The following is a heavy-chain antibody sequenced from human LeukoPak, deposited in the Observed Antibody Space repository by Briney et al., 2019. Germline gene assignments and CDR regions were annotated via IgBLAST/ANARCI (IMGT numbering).Heavy chain of an antibody. CDR3: ARRVAVRPRYGFDV. V-gene: IGHV4-4*07. CDR1: GGSISSYY. J-gene: IGHJ3*01. Sequence: PSEPLSLTCTVSGGSISSYYWSWLRQPAGGGLEWIGRIYTSGSTNYNPSLKSRVTMSVDTSKNQFSLKLSSVTAADTAVYYCARRVAVRPRYGFDVWGQVTLVTVS. CDR2: IYTSGST. D-gene: IGHD6-19*01.